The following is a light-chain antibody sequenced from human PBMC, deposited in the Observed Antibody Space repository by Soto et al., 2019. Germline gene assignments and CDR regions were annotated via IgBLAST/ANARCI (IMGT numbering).Light chain of an antibody. V-gene: IGKV3-15*01. CDR1: QSVNSN. J-gene: IGKJ5*01. CDR3: QQYNNWPLA. Sequence: EIVMTQSPATLSVSPGERATLSCRASQSVNSNLAWFQQKPGQAPRLLIYGASTRATDIPARFSGSGSGTEFTLTISSLQSEDFAVYFCQQYNNWPLAFGQGTRLEI. CDR2: GAS.